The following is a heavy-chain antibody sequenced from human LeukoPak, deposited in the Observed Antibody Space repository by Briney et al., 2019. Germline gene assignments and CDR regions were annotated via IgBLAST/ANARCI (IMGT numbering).Heavy chain of an antibody. D-gene: IGHD2-15*01. CDR2: ITDST. Sequence: GGSLRLSCAASGFTFSSYAMTWVRQAPGKGLEWVSAITDSTYFADSVKGRFTISRDSSKNTVYLQMNSLRAEDTAVYYCAKYCSGGRCYSGLDPWGQGALVTVSS. CDR3: AKYCSGGRCYSGLDP. CDR1: GFTFSSYA. V-gene: IGHV3-23*01. J-gene: IGHJ5*02.